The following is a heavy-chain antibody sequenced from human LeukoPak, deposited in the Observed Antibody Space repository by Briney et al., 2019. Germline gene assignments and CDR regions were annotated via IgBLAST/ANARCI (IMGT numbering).Heavy chain of an antibody. CDR3: ARDSEQWLVRGSRSHFDY. Sequence: SVKVSCKASGGTFSSYAISWVRQAPGQGLEWMGGTIPIFGTANYAQKFQGRVTITADESTSTAYMELSSLRSEDTAVHYCARDSEQWLVRGSRSHFDYWGQGTLVTVSS. V-gene: IGHV1-69*13. J-gene: IGHJ4*02. CDR2: TIPIFGTA. D-gene: IGHD6-19*01. CDR1: GGTFSSYA.